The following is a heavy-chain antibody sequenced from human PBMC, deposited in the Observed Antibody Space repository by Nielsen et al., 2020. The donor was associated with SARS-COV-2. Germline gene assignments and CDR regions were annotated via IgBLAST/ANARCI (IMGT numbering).Heavy chain of an antibody. J-gene: IGHJ4*02. Sequence: GGSASLACAGSGLALSNDWMGWVRQAPGKGLEWVANIKQDGSEKYYVDSVKGRFTISRDNAKNSLYLQMNSLRAEDTAVYYCARVDDSSSTYFDYWGQGTLVTVSS. CDR3: ARVDDSSSTYFDY. CDR1: GLALSNDW. D-gene: IGHD3-22*01. CDR2: IKQDGSEK. V-gene: IGHV3-7*01.